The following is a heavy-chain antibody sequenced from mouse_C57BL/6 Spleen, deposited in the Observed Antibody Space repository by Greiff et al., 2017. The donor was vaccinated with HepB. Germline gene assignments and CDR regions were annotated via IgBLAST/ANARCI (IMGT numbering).Heavy chain of an antibody. V-gene: IGHV5-16*01. D-gene: IGHD2-5*01. CDR3: ARVDYSNSYWYFDV. CDR1: GFTFSDYY. J-gene: IGHJ1*03. Sequence: EVKLVESEGGLVQPGSSMKLSCTASGFTFSDYYMAWVRQVPEKGLEWVANINYDGSSTYYLDSLKSRFIISRDNAKNILYLQMSSLKSEDTATYYCARVDYSNSYWYFDVWGTGTTVTVSS. CDR2: INYDGSST.